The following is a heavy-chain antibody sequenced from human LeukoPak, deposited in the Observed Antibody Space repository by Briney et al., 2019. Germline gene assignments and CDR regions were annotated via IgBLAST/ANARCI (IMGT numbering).Heavy chain of an antibody. Sequence: ASVKVSCKASGYTFTSYGISWVRQAPGQGLEWMGWISAYNGNTNYAQKLQGRVTMTTDTSTSTAYMELRSLRSDDTAVYYCARLRSSGYCSSTSCYRYDAFDIWGQGTMVTVSS. J-gene: IGHJ3*02. D-gene: IGHD2-2*01. CDR2: ISAYNGNT. CDR3: ARLRSSGYCSSTSCYRYDAFDI. V-gene: IGHV1-18*01. CDR1: GYTFTSYG.